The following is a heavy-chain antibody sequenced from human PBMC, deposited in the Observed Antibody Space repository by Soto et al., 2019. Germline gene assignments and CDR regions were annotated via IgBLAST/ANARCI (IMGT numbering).Heavy chain of an antibody. J-gene: IGHJ4*02. CDR3: ARGYFDY. V-gene: IGHV4-34*01. Sequence: SETLSLTCAVYGGSFSGYYWSWIRQPPGKGLEWIGEINHSGSTNYNPSLKSRVTISVDTSKNQFSLKLSSVTAADTAVYYCARGYFDYWGQGTLVTVSS. CDR1: GGSFSGYY. CDR2: INHSGST.